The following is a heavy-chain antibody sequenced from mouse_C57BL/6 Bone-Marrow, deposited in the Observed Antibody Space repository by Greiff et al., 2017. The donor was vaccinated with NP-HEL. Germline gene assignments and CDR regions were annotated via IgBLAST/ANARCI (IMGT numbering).Heavy chain of an antibody. Sequence: VQLQQSGAELVRPGTSVKVSCKASGYAFTNYLIKWVKQRPGQGLEWIGVINPGSGGTNSNEKFKGKATLTADKYSSTAYMQLSSLTSEDSAVYFCARDDYGSSYVRFAYWGQGTLVTVSA. J-gene: IGHJ3*01. CDR3: ARDDYGSSYVRFAY. D-gene: IGHD1-1*01. V-gene: IGHV1-54*01. CDR1: GYAFTNYL. CDR2: INPGSGGT.